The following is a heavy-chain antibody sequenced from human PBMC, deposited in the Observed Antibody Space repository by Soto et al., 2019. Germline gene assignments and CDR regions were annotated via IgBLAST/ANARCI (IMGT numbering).Heavy chain of an antibody. V-gene: IGHV3-30*18. J-gene: IGHJ4*02. Sequence: GGSLRLSCAASGFTFSSDWMHWVRQAPGKGLEWVAVISYDGSNKYYADSVKGRFTISRDNSKNTLYLQMNSLRAEDTAVYYCAKDPLATVNYYFDYWGQGTLVTV. D-gene: IGHD4-17*01. CDR1: GFTFSSDW. CDR3: AKDPLATVNYYFDY. CDR2: ISYDGSNK.